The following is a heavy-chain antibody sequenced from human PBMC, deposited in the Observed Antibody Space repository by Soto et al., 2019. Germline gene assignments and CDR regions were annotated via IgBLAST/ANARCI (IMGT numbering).Heavy chain of an antibody. D-gene: IGHD5-18*01. CDR2: IYYSGST. J-gene: IGHJ5*02. Sequence: PSETLSLTCTVSGGSISSYYWSWIRQPPGKGLEWIGYIYYSGSTNYNPSLKSRVTISVDTSKNQFSLKLSSVTAADTAVYYCARGAAMVPRSNNWFDPWGQGTLVTVSS. CDR3: ARGAAMVPRSNNWFDP. CDR1: GGSISSYY. V-gene: IGHV4-59*01.